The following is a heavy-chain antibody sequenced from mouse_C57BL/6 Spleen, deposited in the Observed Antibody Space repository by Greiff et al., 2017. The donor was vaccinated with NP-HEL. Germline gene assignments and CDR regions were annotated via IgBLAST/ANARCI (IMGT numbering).Heavy chain of an antibody. V-gene: IGHV1-15*01. D-gene: IGHD2-5*01. CDR2: IDPETGGT. Sequence: QVQLQQSGAELVRPGASVTLSCKASGYTFTDYEMHWVKQTPVHGLEWIGAIDPETGGTAYNQKFKGKAILTADKSSSTAYMELRSLTSEDSAVYYCMGYSNYAMDYWGQGTSVTVSS. CDR3: MGYSNYAMDY. J-gene: IGHJ4*01. CDR1: GYTFTDYE.